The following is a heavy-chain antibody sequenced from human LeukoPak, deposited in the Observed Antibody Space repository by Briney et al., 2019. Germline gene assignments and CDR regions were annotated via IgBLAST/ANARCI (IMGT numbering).Heavy chain of an antibody. Sequence: GGSLRLSCATSGFTFSSYGMHWVRQAPGKGLEWVAVIWSDGTNKYYVDSVKGRFTISRDNSKNTLYLQMNSLRAEDTAVYYCARDHGSSGWYLDALDIWGQGTMVTVSS. CDR3: ARDHGSSGWYLDALDI. V-gene: IGHV3-33*01. CDR1: GFTFSSYG. J-gene: IGHJ3*02. D-gene: IGHD6-19*01. CDR2: IWSDGTNK.